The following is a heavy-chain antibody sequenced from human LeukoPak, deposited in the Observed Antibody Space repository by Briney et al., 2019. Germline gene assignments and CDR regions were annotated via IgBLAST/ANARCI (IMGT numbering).Heavy chain of an antibody. CDR1: GLTLSSYE. D-gene: IGHD6-19*01. J-gene: IGHJ4*02. CDR2: ISSGSTI. V-gene: IGHV3-48*03. Sequence: PGGSLRLSCAASGLTLSSYEMSWVRQAPGKGLEWVSYISSGSTIYDADSVKGRFTISRDNAKNSLYLQMNSLRAEDTAVYYCARESIAVAGAPFDYWGQGTLVTVSS. CDR3: ARESIAVAGAPFDY.